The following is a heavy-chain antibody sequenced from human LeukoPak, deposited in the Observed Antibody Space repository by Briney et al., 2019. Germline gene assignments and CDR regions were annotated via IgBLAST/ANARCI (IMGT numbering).Heavy chain of an antibody. V-gene: IGHV3-21*06. CDR2: ISFSSTHI. CDR1: GFTFSSYA. Sequence: GSLRLSCAASGFTFSSYAMSWVRQAPGKGLEWVSSISFSSTHIYYADSIQGRFTISRDNAENSLYLQMNSLRAEDTAVYYCARVEITMVRGVIITGDAFDIWGQGTMVTVSS. J-gene: IGHJ3*02. D-gene: IGHD3-10*01. CDR3: ARVEITMVRGVIITGDAFDI.